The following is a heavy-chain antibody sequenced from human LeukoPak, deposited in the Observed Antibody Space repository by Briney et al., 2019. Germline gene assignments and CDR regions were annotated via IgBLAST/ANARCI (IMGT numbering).Heavy chain of an antibody. CDR3: ARPLTGTSFDY. V-gene: IGHV4-34*01. CDR1: GRSFSGYH. Sequence: SETLSLTCAVYGRSFSGYHWSWIRQPPGKGLEWIGEINHSGSTNYNPSLKSRVTISVDTSKNQFSLKLTSVTAADTAVYYCARPLTGTSFDYWGQGTLVTVSS. J-gene: IGHJ4*02. CDR2: INHSGST. D-gene: IGHD7-27*01.